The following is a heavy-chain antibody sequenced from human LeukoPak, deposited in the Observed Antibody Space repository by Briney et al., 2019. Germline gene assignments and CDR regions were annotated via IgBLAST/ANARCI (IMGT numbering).Heavy chain of an antibody. D-gene: IGHD3-3*01. CDR2: IYHSGST. CDR1: GYSISSGYY. J-gene: IGHJ6*03. CDR3: ARITYYDPYYMDV. V-gene: IGHV4-38-2*02. Sequence: SETLSLTCTVSGYSISSGYYWGWIRQPPGKGLEWIGSIYHSGSTYYNPSLKSRVTISVDTSKNQFSLKLSSVTAADTAVYYCARITYYDPYYMDVWGKGTTVTVSS.